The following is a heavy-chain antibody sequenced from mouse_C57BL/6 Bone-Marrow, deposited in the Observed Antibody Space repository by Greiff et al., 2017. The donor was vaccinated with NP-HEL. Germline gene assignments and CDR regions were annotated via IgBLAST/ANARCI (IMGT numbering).Heavy chain of an antibody. CDR1: GFTFSSYG. V-gene: IGHV5-6*01. CDR2: ISSGGSYT. J-gene: IGHJ3*01. D-gene: IGHD2-3*01. CDR3: AREGWLGAY. Sequence: EVKLMESGGDLVKPGGSLKLSCAASGFTFSSYGMSWVRQTPDKRLEWVATISSGGSYTYYLDSVKGRFTISRDNAKNTLYLQMSSLKSEDTAMYYCAREGWLGAYWGQGTLVTVSA.